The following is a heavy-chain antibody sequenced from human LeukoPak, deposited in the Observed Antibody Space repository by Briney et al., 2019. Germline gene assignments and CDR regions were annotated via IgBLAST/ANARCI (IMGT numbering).Heavy chain of an antibody. CDR3: ARTYSILGATNWFDP. V-gene: IGHV4-4*07. J-gene: IGHJ5*02. CDR2: IYTGGST. CDR1: GGSISSYY. D-gene: IGHD1-26*01. Sequence: PSETLSLTCTVSGGSISSYYWSWIRQPAGKGLEWIGRIYTGGSTNYNPSLKSRVTMSVDTSKNQFSLKLSSVTAADTAVYYCARTYSILGATNWFDPWGQGTLVTVSS.